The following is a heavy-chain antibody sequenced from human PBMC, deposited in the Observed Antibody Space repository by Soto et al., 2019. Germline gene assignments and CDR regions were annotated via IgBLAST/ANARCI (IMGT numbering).Heavy chain of an antibody. CDR2: ISAYNGNT. J-gene: IGHJ6*02. V-gene: IGHV1-18*04. CDR3: ARDPGPAAILYYYYGMDV. CDR1: GYTFTNYG. D-gene: IGHD2-2*02. Sequence: GASVKVSCKASGYTFTNYGISWVRQAPGQGLEWMGWISAYNGNTNYAQKLQGRVTMTTDTSTSTAYMELRSLRSDDTAVYYCARDPGPAAILYYYYGMDVWGQGTTVTVSS.